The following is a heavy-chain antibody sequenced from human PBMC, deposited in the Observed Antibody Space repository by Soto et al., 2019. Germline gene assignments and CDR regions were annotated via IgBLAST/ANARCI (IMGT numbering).Heavy chain of an antibody. CDR2: ISAYNGNT. Sequence: GASVKVSCKASGYTFTSYGISWVRQAPGQGLEWMGWISAYNGNTNYAQKLQGRVTMTTETSTSTAYMEVTSLRSDDTAVYYCARDTYYDRSGKPYNWFDPWGQRTLVTVSS. D-gene: IGHD3-22*01. V-gene: IGHV1-18*01. CDR1: GYTFTSYG. CDR3: ARDTYYDRSGKPYNWFDP. J-gene: IGHJ5*02.